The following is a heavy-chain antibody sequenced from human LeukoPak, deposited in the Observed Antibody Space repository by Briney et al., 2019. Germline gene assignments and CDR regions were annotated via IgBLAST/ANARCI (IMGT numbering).Heavy chain of an antibody. CDR2: IYYSGST. J-gene: IGHJ6*03. V-gene: IGHV4-39*01. D-gene: IGHD6-13*01. CDR1: GGSISSSSYY. Sequence: PSDTLSLTCTVSGGSISSSSYYWVWIRQPPGKGLEWLGSIYYSGSTYYNPSLKSRVTISVDTSKNQFSLKLSSVTAADTAVYYCARQPLTGYSSSWYEDYYYMDVWGKGTTVTVSS. CDR3: ARQPLTGYSSSWYEDYYYMDV.